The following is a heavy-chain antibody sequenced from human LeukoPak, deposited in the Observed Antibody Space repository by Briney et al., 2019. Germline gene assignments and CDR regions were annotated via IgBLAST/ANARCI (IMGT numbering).Heavy chain of an antibody. J-gene: IGHJ4*02. CDR3: ASHRASAYYNTHLGY. V-gene: IGHV3-30-3*01. D-gene: IGHD3-22*01. Sequence: PGGSLRVSCAASGFTFRSYAMHWVRQAPGKGLEWVALISNDGSTGYYADSVKGRFTISRDSSKNTLYLQMDSLRPEDTAMYLCASHRASAYYNTHLGYWGQGALVTVSS. CDR1: GFTFRSYA. CDR2: ISNDGSTG.